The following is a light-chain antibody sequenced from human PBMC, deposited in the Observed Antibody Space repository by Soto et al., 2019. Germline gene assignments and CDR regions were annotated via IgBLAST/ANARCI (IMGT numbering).Light chain of an antibody. CDR1: RTVEKNY. CDR3: QQCATSPRT. J-gene: IGKJ1*01. Sequence: PGERATLSCRASRTVEKNYLAWYQHRPGQAPRLLVDDATRRVAGIPDRFSGSGSGTDFNLTISRLEPEDFAVYYCQQCATSPRTFGPGTKVEIK. V-gene: IGKV3-20*01. CDR2: DAT.